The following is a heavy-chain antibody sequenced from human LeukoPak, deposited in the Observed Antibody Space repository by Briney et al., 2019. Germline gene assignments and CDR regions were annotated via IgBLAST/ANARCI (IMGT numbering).Heavy chain of an antibody. CDR1: GFTLSYYA. Sequence: PGGSLRLSCSASGFTLSYYAMHWVRQTAGKGLEFVSGISSNGGSTYYADSLKGRFTISRDDSKNTAYLQMNSLKTEDTAVYYCARHDDGDYGNDNWGQGTLVTVSS. V-gene: IGHV3-64*04. CDR2: ISSNGGST. J-gene: IGHJ4*02. CDR3: ARHDDGDYGNDN. D-gene: IGHD4-17*01.